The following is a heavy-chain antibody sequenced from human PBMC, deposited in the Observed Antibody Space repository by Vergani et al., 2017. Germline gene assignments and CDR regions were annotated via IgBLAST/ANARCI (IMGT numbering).Heavy chain of an antibody. J-gene: IGHJ6*02. D-gene: IGHD6-6*01. CDR3: AGGQLGDSIYYYYGMDV. CDR2: IYTSGST. CDR1: GFTFSDYY. Sequence: QVQLVESGGGLVKPGGSLRLSCAASGFTFSDYYMSWIRQPAGKGLEWIGRIYTSGSTNYNPSLKSRVTISVDTSKNQFSLKLSSVTAADTAVYYCAGGQLGDSIYYYYGMDVWGQGTTVTVSS. V-gene: IGHV4-4*07.